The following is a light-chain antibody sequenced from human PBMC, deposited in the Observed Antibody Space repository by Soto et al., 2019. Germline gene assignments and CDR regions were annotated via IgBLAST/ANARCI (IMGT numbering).Light chain of an antibody. Sequence: QSVLPQPASVSASPGQSITIYCTGTSSDIGAYNSVSWYQQHPGKAPQLMIYDVSYRPSGISSRFSGSKSGNTASLTISGLQADDEADYYCSSYTSTSTRVFGGGTKLTVL. CDR1: SSDIGAYNS. V-gene: IGLV2-14*01. J-gene: IGLJ2*01. CDR2: DVS. CDR3: SSYTSTSTRV.